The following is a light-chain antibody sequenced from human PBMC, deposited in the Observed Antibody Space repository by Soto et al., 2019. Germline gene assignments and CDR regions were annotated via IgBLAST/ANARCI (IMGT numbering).Light chain of an antibody. CDR3: QQYGGSPLVT. CDR2: GAS. Sequence: EVVLTQSPDTLSLSPGERATLSCRASQSVSSASLAWYQQKPGQAPRLLVYGASTRATGIPDRFSGSGSGTDFPLTISRLEPEDFAVYYCQQYGGSPLVTFGQGTKLEIK. V-gene: IGKV3-20*01. CDR1: QSVSSAS. J-gene: IGKJ2*01.